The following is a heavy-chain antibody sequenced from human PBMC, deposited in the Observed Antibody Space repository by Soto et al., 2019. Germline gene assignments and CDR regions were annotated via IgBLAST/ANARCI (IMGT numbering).Heavy chain of an antibody. CDR3: VRNPGWYRFDY. CDR2: ISHSGST. J-gene: IGHJ4*02. V-gene: IGHV4-4*02. D-gene: IGHD6-19*01. CDR1: GASISSANF. Sequence: QVQLQESGPGLVEPSGTLSLTCAVSGASISSANFWGWVRQPPGKGLEWIGDISHSGSTNYNPSRKGRVTISLDKSKNQLSLKVNSVTAADTAVYYCVRNPGWYRFDYWGQGILVTVSS.